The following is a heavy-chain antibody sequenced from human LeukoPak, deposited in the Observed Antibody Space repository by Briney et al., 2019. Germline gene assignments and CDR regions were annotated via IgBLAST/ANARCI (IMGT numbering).Heavy chain of an antibody. CDR2: INSDGSSS. CDR1: GFTFSSYW. CDR3: AALDHGHDY. Sequence: GGSLRLSCVASGFTFSSYWMHWVRQAPGKGLVWVSRINSDGSSSKCADSVKGRFTISRDNAKNTLYLQMNSLRAEDTAVYYCAALDHGHDYWGQGTLVTVSS. J-gene: IGHJ4*02. V-gene: IGHV3-74*03.